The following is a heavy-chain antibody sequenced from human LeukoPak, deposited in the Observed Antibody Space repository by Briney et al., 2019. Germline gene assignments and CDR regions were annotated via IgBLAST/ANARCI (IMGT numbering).Heavy chain of an antibody. CDR2: FYYRGST. J-gene: IGHJ4*02. CDR3: AATYYYDSSGYPFDY. D-gene: IGHD3-22*01. V-gene: IGHV4-39*07. CDR1: GGSISSTTSY. Sequence: SETLSLTCTVSGGSISSTTSYWGWFRQPPGKGLEWIGSFYYRGSTYYNPSLKSRVTISVDTSKNQFSLKLSSVTAADTAVYYCAATYYYDSSGYPFDYWGQGTLVTVSS.